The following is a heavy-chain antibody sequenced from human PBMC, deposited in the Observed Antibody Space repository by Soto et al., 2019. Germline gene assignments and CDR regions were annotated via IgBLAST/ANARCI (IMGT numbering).Heavy chain of an antibody. CDR2: IYPGDSDT. Sequence: VESLKISCKGSGYSFTSYWIGCFLQMPVKVLEWMGIIYPGDSDTRYSPSFQGQVTISADKSISTAYLQWSSLKASDTAMYYCALTTGAPYYYYGMDVWGQGTTVTVSS. D-gene: IGHD2-8*02. J-gene: IGHJ6*02. CDR3: ALTTGAPYYYYGMDV. CDR1: GYSFTSYW. V-gene: IGHV5-51*01.